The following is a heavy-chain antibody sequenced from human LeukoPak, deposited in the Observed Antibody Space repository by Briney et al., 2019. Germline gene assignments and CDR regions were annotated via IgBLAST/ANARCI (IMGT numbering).Heavy chain of an antibody. V-gene: IGHV3-48*03. J-gene: IGHJ4*02. Sequence: PGGSLRLSCAASGFTFSSYEMNWVRQAPGKGLEWVSYISSSGSTTYYADSVKGRFTISRDNAKNSLYLQMYSLRAEDTAVYYCVRGLSGSSSPLYPFDSGGQGALVTVS. D-gene: IGHD6-6*01. CDR2: ISSSGSTT. CDR1: GFTFSSYE. CDR3: VRGLSGSSSPLYPFDS.